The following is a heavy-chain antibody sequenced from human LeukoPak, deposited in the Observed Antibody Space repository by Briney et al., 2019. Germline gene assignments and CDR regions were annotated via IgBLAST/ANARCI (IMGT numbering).Heavy chain of an antibody. Sequence: GGSLRLSCAASGFTFSSYSMNWVRQAPGKGLEWVSSISSSSSYIYYADSEKGRFTISRDSAKNSLYLQMNSLRAEDTAVYYCARVGHGGDYLAIDYWGQGTLVTVSS. D-gene: IGHD4-17*01. V-gene: IGHV3-21*01. CDR1: GFTFSSYS. CDR2: ISSSSSYI. J-gene: IGHJ4*02. CDR3: ARVGHGGDYLAIDY.